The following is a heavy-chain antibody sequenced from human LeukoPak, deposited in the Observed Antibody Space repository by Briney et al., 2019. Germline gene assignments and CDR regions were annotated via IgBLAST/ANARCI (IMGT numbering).Heavy chain of an antibody. D-gene: IGHD3-10*01. CDR2: ISGSGANT. CDR3: AKYLTLVRGQYDAFDI. J-gene: IGHJ3*02. Sequence: PGGSLRLSCAASGFTFSTYAMSWVRQAPGKGLEWVSAISGSGANTYSADSVKGRFSISRDNSKNTLSLQMNSLRTEDTAVYYCAKYLTLVRGQYDAFDIWGQGTLVTVSS. CDR1: GFTFSTYA. V-gene: IGHV3-23*01.